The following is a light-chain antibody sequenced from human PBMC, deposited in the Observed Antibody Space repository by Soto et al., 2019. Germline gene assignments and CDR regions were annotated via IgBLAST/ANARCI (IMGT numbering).Light chain of an antibody. CDR2: GNN. J-gene: IGLJ1*01. V-gene: IGLV1-40*01. CDR1: NSNIGAGFA. Sequence: QSVLTQPPSVSGAPGQRVTISCTGSNSNIGAGFAVHWYQQLPGTAPKLLIHGNNNRPSGVPDRFSGSKSDTSASLAITGLQADDEADYDCHSYDSRLNCYVFGTGTKLTVL. CDR3: HSYDSRLNCYV.